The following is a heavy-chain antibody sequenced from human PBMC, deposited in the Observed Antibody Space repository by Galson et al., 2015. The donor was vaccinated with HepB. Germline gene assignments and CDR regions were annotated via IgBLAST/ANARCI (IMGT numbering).Heavy chain of an antibody. Sequence: QSGAEVKKPGESLKISCEGFGYSFTNYWIAWVRQMPGKGLELMGIVYPGDSDTRYGPSFQGQVTISADTSITTAYLQWSSLKASDTAMYYCARIGYCGGGSCYSRGYLQDWGLGTLVTVSS. D-gene: IGHD2-15*01. V-gene: IGHV5-51*01. CDR2: VYPGDSDT. J-gene: IGHJ1*01. CDR1: GYSFTNYW. CDR3: ARIGYCGGGSCYSRGYLQD.